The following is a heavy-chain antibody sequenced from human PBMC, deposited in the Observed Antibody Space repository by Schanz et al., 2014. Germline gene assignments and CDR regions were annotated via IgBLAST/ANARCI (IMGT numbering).Heavy chain of an antibody. CDR2: IMPLRGIG. D-gene: IGHD6-19*01. V-gene: IGHV1-69*02. CDR1: GDTFSKYN. Sequence: QVQLVQSGPEVKKPGSSVKVSCQAFGDTFSKYNIMWVRQVPGQGLEWLGRIMPLRGIGNNAWKFQDILTITADKSMNITYMELSSLGTEDTSVYYCTRLRRADPNGFDVWGQGTTVTVS. J-gene: IGHJ6*02. CDR3: TRLRRADPNGFDV.